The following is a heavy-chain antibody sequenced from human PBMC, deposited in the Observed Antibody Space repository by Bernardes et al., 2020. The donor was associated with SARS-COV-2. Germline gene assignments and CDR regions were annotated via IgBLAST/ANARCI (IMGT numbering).Heavy chain of an antibody. CDR2: IGSAGDP. Sequence: SLRLSRAASGFTFISYDMHWVRQGLVKGREWVSGIGSAGDPYYPGSVKGRFTISRENAKNSLFLQMNSLRAGDTAVYYCARGARDYSDSSGYFSPPFDYWGQGILVTVSS. J-gene: IGHJ4*02. V-gene: IGHV3-13*05. D-gene: IGHD3-22*01. CDR3: ARGARDYSDSSGYFSPPFDY. CDR1: GFTFISYD.